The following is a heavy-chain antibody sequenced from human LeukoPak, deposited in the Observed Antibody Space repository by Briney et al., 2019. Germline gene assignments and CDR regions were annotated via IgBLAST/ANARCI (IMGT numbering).Heavy chain of an antibody. CDR2: ITSSSSAM. CDR1: GFSFSSYS. D-gene: IGHD3-22*01. J-gene: IGHJ4*02. Sequence: GGSLRLSCAASGFSFSSYSMNWVRQAPGKGREWVSYITSSSSAMHYADAVKGRFAISRDNAKNSLYLQMNSLRAEDTALYYCARKSGSSGYPLANWGQGTLVTVSS. CDR3: ARKSGSSGYPLAN. V-gene: IGHV3-48*01.